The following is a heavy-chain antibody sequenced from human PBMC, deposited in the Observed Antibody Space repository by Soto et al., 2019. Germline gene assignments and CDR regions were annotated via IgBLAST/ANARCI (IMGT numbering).Heavy chain of an antibody. CDR1: SGSISSSNW. J-gene: IGHJ3*02. CDR2: IYHSGST. CDR3: ARQDEDNYGSGSGDSALELLCIACVTTVRVHPSHPLKPLSSGLSHPVDI. Sequence: SETLSLTCAVSSGSISSSNWWSWVRQPPGKGLEWIGEIYHSGSTNYNPSLKSRVTISVDKSKNQFSLKLSSVTAADTAVYYCARQDEDNYGSGSGDSALELLCIACVTTVRVHPSHPLKPLSSGLSHPVDI. V-gene: IGHV4-4*02. D-gene: IGHD3-10*01.